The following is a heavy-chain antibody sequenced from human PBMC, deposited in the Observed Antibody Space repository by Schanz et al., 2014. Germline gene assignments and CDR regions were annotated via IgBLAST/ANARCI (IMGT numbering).Heavy chain of an antibody. D-gene: IGHD1-26*01. CDR2: IKHDGSVK. J-gene: IGHJ4*02. Sequence: EVQLVESGGGLVKPGGSLRLSCTASGFTFSDYWMSWVRQAPGKGPEWVANIKHDGSVKDYVDSVEGRFTISRDNAKNSLYLEMNSLRAEDTAVYYCARDHTTESYYSAGPPIDYWGQGTLLTVSS. V-gene: IGHV3-7*04. CDR3: ARDHTTESYYSAGPPIDY. CDR1: GFTFSDYW.